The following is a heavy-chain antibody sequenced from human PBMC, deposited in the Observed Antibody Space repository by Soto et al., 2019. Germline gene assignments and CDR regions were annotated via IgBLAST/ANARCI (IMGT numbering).Heavy chain of an antibody. V-gene: IGHV3-23*01. D-gene: IGHD6-13*01. J-gene: IGHJ4*02. CDR3: AKGKRYTSGWYGAFVY. CDR2: IIGSGGTT. Sequence: EVQLLESGGGMGQPGGSLRLSCAASGFTFSSYAMSWVRQAPGKGLEWVSSIIGSGGTTYYADSVKGRFTISRDNSKDTLYLQMNSLRSDDTAVYYCAKGKRYTSGWYGAFVYWGQGTLVTVSS. CDR1: GFTFSSYA.